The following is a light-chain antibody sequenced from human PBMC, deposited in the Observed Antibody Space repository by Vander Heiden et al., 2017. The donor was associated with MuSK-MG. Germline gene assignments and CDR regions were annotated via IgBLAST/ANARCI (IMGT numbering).Light chain of an antibody. V-gene: IGKV1-5*03. CDR3: LQDNHSALT. CDR1: QSISSW. CDR2: QAS. J-gene: IGKJ4*01. Sequence: DIQMTQSPSTLSASVGDRVTITCRASQSISSWLAWYQQKSWKAPKLLIYQASSLESGVPSRLRRSGSGTDFTLTMSSLQPDDFATYYCLQDNHSALTFGGGTKVEIK.